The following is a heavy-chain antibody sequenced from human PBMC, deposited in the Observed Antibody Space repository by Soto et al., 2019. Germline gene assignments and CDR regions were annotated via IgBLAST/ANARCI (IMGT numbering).Heavy chain of an antibody. CDR1: VFIVSRYA. V-gene: IGHV3-23*01. CDR3: AKSYSRRYDILTGASYFDY. D-gene: IGHD3-9*01. Sequence: GSVKLFLAASVFIVSRYALSWVRQAAGKRLEGVSGISGSGGSNYADSVKGRFTISRDNSKNTLYLQMNSLRAEDTAVYYCAKSYSRRYDILTGASYFDYWGQGTLVTVSS. CDR2: ISGSGGS. J-gene: IGHJ4*02.